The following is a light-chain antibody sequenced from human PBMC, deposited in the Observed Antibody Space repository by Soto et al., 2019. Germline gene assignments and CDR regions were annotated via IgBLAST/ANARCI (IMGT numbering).Light chain of an antibody. J-gene: IGKJ4*01. CDR2: AAS. V-gene: IGKV1-9*01. Sequence: DVQLTQSPSFLSASVGDRVSITCRASQDISTYLAWYQQKPGKAPKLLIYAASTLQTGVPSRFSGSGSGTEFTLTISGLQPDDFATFFCQQLNGYPLTFGGGTKVEI. CDR3: QQLNGYPLT. CDR1: QDISTY.